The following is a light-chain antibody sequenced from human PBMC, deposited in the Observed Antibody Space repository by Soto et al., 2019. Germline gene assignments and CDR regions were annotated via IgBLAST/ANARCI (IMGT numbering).Light chain of an antibody. CDR1: QSIGSW. V-gene: IGKV1-5*03. CDR2: KAS. Sequence: DIQMTQSPSILSASVGDRVTITCRASQSIGSWLAWYQQKPGKAPNLLIYKASSLESGVPPRFRGSGSGTEFTLTVSSLQPDDFATYYCQQYHSYPWTCGQGTKVDIK. CDR3: QQYHSYPWT. J-gene: IGKJ1*01.